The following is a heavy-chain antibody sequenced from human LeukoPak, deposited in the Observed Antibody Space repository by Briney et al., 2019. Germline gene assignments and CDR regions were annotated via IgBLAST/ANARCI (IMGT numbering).Heavy chain of an antibody. CDR1: GLPLSTSAVG. J-gene: IGHJ4*02. V-gene: IGHV2-5*02. D-gene: IGHD5-12*01. Sequence: SGPTLVKPTQTLTLTYTFSGLPLSTSAVGVGWIRQPPGKALEWLALIYWDDDKRYSPSLKSRLTITKDTSKNQVVLTMTNMDPVDTATYYCAHGRGYNGYEVWGQGTLVTVSS. CDR2: IYWDDDK. CDR3: AHGRGYNGYEV.